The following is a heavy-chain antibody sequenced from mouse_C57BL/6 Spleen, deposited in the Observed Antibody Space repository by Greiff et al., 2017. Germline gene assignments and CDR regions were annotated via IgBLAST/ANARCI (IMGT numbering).Heavy chain of an antibody. V-gene: IGHV1-69*01. CDR3: AGREIYYGNPYAMDY. J-gene: IGHJ4*01. CDR2: IDPSDSYT. Sequence: QVQLQQPGAELVMPGASVKLSCKASGYTFTSYWMHWVKQRPGQGLEWIGEIDPSDSYTNYNEKFKGKSTLTVDKSSSTAYMQLSSLTSEDSAVYYCAGREIYYGNPYAMDYWGQGTSVTVSS. CDR1: GYTFTSYW. D-gene: IGHD2-1*01.